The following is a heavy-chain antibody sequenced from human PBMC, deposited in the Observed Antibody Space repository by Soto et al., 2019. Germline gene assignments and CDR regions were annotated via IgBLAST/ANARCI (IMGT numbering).Heavy chain of an antibody. V-gene: IGHV4-34*01. CDR1: GGSFSGYY. Sequence: SETLSLTCAVYGGSFSGYYWSWIRQPPGKGLEWIGEINHSGSTNYNPSLKSRVTISVDTSKNQFSLKLSSVTAADTAVYYCARVSSSWYRYYFDYWGQGTLVTVSS. CDR3: ARVSSSWYRYYFDY. J-gene: IGHJ4*02. D-gene: IGHD6-13*01. CDR2: INHSGST.